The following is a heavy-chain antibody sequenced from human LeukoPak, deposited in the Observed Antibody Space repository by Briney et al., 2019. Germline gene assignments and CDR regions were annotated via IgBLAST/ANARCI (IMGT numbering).Heavy chain of an antibody. CDR3: ARDPYSGYEYFDY. V-gene: IGHV3-48*03. D-gene: IGHD5-12*01. Sequence: GGSLRLSCAASGFTFSSYEMNWVRQAPGKGLEWVSYISSSGSTIYYADSVKGRFTISRDNAKNSLNLQMNSLGAEDTAVYYCARDPYSGYEYFDYWGQGTLVTVSS. CDR1: GFTFSSYE. CDR2: ISSSGSTI. J-gene: IGHJ4*02.